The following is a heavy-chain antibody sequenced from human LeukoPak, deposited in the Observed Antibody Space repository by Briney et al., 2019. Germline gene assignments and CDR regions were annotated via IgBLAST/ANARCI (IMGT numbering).Heavy chain of an antibody. J-gene: IGHJ5*02. CDR2: ISAYNGNT. Sequence: ASVKVSCKASGYTFTSYGISWVRQAPGQGLEWMGWISAYNGNTNYAQKLQGRVTMTRDTSTSTVYMELSSLRSEDTAVYYCARGGIDIVVVPAAKYNWFDPWGQGTLVTVSP. CDR3: ARGGIDIVVVPAAKYNWFDP. D-gene: IGHD2-2*01. V-gene: IGHV1-18*01. CDR1: GYTFTSYG.